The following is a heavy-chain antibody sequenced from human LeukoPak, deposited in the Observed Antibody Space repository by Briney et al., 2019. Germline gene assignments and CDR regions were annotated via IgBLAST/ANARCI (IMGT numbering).Heavy chain of an antibody. Sequence: ASVKVSCKASGYTFTSYAMSWVRQAPGQGLEWMGWINTNTGNPTYAQGFTGRFVFSLDTSVSTAYLQISSLKAEDTAVYYCAAQNPRRVVVVAATPKFWFDPWGQGTLVTVSS. CDR2: INTNTGNP. D-gene: IGHD2-15*01. CDR3: AAQNPRRVVVVAATPKFWFDP. CDR1: GYTFTSYA. J-gene: IGHJ5*02. V-gene: IGHV7-4-1*02.